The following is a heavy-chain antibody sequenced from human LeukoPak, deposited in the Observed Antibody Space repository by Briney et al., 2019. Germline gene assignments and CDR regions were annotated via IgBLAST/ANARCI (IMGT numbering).Heavy chain of an antibody. CDR1: GFPFSSYS. Sequence: GGSLRLSCAASGFPFSSYSMTWVRQAPGKGLEWVANIKPDGTTKFYVDSVKGRFTISRDNALNSLYLQMNSLRAENTAIYYCARSIPYGTTWYGRSDYWGQGTLVTVSS. J-gene: IGHJ4*02. V-gene: IGHV3-7*03. D-gene: IGHD6-13*01. CDR3: ARSIPYGTTWYGRSDY. CDR2: IKPDGTTK.